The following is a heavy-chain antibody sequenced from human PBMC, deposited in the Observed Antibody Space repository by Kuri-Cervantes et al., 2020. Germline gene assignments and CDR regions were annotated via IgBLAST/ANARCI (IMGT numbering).Heavy chain of an antibody. Sequence: GGSLRLSCAASGFTFSSYAMSWVRQAPGKGLEWVANIKQDGSEKYYVDSVKGRFTISGDNAKNSLYLQMNSLRAEDTAVYYCARGGGYCSGGSCYPHDAFDIWGQGTMVTVSS. V-gene: IGHV3-7*03. D-gene: IGHD2-15*01. J-gene: IGHJ3*02. CDR2: IKQDGSEK. CDR1: GFTFSSYA. CDR3: ARGGGYCSGGSCYPHDAFDI.